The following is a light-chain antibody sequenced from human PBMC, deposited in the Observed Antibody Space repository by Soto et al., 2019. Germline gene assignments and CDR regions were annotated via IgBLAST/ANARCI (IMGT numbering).Light chain of an antibody. CDR1: SSDVGGYNY. CDR2: EVN. CDR3: SSYAGSSNV. J-gene: IGLJ1*01. V-gene: IGLV2-8*01. Sequence: QSALTQPPSASGSPGQSVAISCTGTSSDVGGYNYVSWYQQHPGKAPKLMIYEVNKRPSVVPDRFSGSKSGNTASLTVSGLQAEDEAGYYCSSYAGSSNVFGTGTKVTVL.